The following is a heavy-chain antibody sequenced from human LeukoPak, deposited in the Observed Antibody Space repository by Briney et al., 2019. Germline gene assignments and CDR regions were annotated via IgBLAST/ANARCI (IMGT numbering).Heavy chain of an antibody. CDR1: GGSISSYY. CDR2: IYYSGST. CDR3: ARGTYYYDSSGYYLQNFDY. D-gene: IGHD3-22*01. V-gene: IGHV4-59*01. Sequence: SETLSLTCTVSGGSISSYYWSWIRQPPGKGLEWIGYIYYSGSTNYNPSLKSRVTISVDTSKNQFSLKLSSVTAADTAVYYCARGTYYYDSSGYYLQNFDYWGQGTLVTVSS. J-gene: IGHJ4*02.